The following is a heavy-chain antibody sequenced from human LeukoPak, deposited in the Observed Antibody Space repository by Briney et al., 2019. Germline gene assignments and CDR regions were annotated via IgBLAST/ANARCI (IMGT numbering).Heavy chain of an antibody. J-gene: IGHJ4*02. CDR1: GGSISSGGYY. Sequence: SETLSPTCTVSGGSISSGGYYWSWIRQHPGKGLEWVGYINYSGNTFYNPSLKSRLTISVDTSKNQFSLKLSSVTAADTAVYYCARGRYYFDCWGQGTLVTVSS. CDR2: INYSGNT. V-gene: IGHV4-31*03. CDR3: ARGRYYFDC.